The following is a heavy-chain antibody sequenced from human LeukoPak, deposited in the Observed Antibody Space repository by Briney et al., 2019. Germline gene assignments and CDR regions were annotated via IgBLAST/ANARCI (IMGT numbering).Heavy chain of an antibody. CDR2: ISGSGGST. D-gene: IGHD6-13*01. V-gene: IGHV3-23*01. CDR3: AKDIWVSSSGGFDY. CDR1: GFTFSSYA. Sequence: GGSLRLSCAASGFTFSSYAMSWVRQAPGKGLEWVSAISGSGGSTYYADSVKGRFTISRDNSKNTPYLQMNSLRAEDTAVYYCAKDIWVSSSGGFDYWGQGTLVTVSS. J-gene: IGHJ4*02.